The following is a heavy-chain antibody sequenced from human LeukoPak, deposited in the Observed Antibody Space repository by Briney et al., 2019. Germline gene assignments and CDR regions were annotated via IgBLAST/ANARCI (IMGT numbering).Heavy chain of an antibody. J-gene: IGHJ4*02. V-gene: IGHV3-21*01. D-gene: IGHD1-26*01. CDR3: ARDKDVGPTILVY. CDR2: ITSSSSYI. Sequence: PGGSLRLSCVASGFTFSTYNMNWVRQAPGKGLEWVSSITSSSSYIYYADSVKGRFTISRDNAKNSLYLQMNSLRDEDTAVYYCARDKDVGPTILVYWGQGTLVTVSS. CDR1: GFTFSTYN.